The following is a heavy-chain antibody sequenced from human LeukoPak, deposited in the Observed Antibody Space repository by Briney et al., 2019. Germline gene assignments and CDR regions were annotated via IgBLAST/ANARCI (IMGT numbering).Heavy chain of an antibody. CDR1: GYTFTTYA. D-gene: IGHD3-10*01. CDR2: ISVYNGNI. Sequence: ASVKLSFKASGYTFTTYAISWVRQAPGQGLEWMGWISVYNGNINYAQTLQGRVTMTTDTSTSTTYMELRSLRSDDTAGYYCARVRYYGSGRSCAFDVWGQGTMVTVSS. V-gene: IGHV1-18*01. CDR3: ARVRYYGSGRSCAFDV. J-gene: IGHJ3*01.